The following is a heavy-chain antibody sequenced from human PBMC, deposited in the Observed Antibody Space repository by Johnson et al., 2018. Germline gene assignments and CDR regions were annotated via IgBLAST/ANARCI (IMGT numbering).Heavy chain of an antibody. V-gene: IGHV3-23*04. J-gene: IGHJ5*01. CDR2: ISRSGGIT. Sequence: VQLVQSGGGLVEPGRSLRLSCTASGFTFGDNAMTWFRQAPGKGLEWLSGISRSGGITYYADPVKGRFTISRDNSKNTLYLQMNRLRGEDTAVYYCAKSQYSSGWFDYWGQGTLVTVSS. CDR1: GFTFGDNA. CDR3: AKSQYSSGWFDY. D-gene: IGHD3-22*01.